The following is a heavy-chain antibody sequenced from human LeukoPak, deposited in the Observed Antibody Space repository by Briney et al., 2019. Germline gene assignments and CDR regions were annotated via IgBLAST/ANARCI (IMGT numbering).Heavy chain of an antibody. CDR1: GGSISSSNW. D-gene: IGHD3-22*01. V-gene: IGHV4-4*02. CDR2: IYHSGST. Sequence: SETLSLTCAVSGGSISSSNWWSWVRQPPGKGLEWIGEIYHSGSTNYNPSLKSRVTISVDTSKNQFSLKLSSVTAADTAVYYCARYYYDSSGYQIDYWGQGTLVTVSS. CDR3: ARYYYDSSGYQIDY. J-gene: IGHJ4*02.